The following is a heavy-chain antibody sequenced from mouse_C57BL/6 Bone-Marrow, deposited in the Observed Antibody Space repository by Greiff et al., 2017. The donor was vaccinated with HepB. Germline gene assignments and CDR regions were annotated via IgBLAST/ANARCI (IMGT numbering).Heavy chain of an antibody. CDR1: GYTFTSYG. D-gene: IGHD1-1*01. CDR3: ARVDLLPYFGC. Sequence: VKLMESGAELARPGASVKLSCKASGYTFTSYGISWVKQRTGQGLEWIGEIYPRSGNTYYNEKFKGKATLTADKSSSTAYMELRSLTSEDSAVYFCARVDLLPYFGCWGKGATLTVAS. J-gene: IGHJ2*01. CDR2: IYPRSGNT. V-gene: IGHV1-81*01.